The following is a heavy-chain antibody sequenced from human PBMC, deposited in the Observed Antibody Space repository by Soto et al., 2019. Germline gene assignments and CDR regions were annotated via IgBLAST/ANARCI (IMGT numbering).Heavy chain of an antibody. Sequence: QVQLVQSGAEVKKPGSSVKVSCKASGGTFSTSAISWVRQATGQGLEWVGGIMPVFPTPDYAQNFQGRVTINAEESTTTASLELTSLRADDTAVYYCERDKDRIPLGGNYYYILDVWGQGTAITVSS. CDR1: GGTFSTSA. D-gene: IGHD2-2*01. J-gene: IGHJ6*02. CDR2: IMPVFPTP. V-gene: IGHV1-69*12. CDR3: ERDKDRIPLGGNYYYILDV.